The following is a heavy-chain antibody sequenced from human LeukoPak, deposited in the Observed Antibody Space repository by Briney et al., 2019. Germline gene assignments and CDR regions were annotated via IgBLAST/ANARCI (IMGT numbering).Heavy chain of an antibody. CDR2: INHSGST. D-gene: IGHD2-15*01. CDR1: GGSFNGYY. Sequence: SETLSLTCAVYGGSFNGYYWSWIRQPPGKGLEWIGEINHSGSTNYNPSLKSRVTISVDTSKNQFSLKLSSVTAADTAVYYCARVGSRGTWGQGTLVTVSS. V-gene: IGHV4-34*01. J-gene: IGHJ5*02. CDR3: ARVGSRGT.